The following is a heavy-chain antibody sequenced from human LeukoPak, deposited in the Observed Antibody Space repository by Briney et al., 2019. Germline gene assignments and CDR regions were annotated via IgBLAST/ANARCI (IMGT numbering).Heavy chain of an antibody. V-gene: IGHV4-31*03. Sequence: SETLSLTCTVSGGSISSGGYYWSWIRQHPGKGLEWIGYIYYSGSTYYNPSLKSRVTISVDTSKNRFSLKLSSVTAADTAVYYCARDYYGSGSHSNWFDPWGQGTLVTVSS. D-gene: IGHD3-10*01. CDR3: ARDYYGSGSHSNWFDP. J-gene: IGHJ5*02. CDR1: GGSISSGGYY. CDR2: IYYSGST.